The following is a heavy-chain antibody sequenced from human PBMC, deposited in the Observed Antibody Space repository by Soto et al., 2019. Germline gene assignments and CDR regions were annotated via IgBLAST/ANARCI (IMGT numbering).Heavy chain of an antibody. CDR2: IDNDGSGT. Sequence: EVQLVESGGDLVQPGGSLRLSCAASGFIFSDYWMHWVRQVPGKGLVWVSRIDNDGSGTSYADFVKGRFTISRDNAKNTLYLQMNSLSADDTAIYYCATLQLADPDYWGQGTLVTVSS. V-gene: IGHV3-74*01. CDR1: GFIFSDYW. D-gene: IGHD6-19*01. CDR3: ATLQLADPDY. J-gene: IGHJ4*02.